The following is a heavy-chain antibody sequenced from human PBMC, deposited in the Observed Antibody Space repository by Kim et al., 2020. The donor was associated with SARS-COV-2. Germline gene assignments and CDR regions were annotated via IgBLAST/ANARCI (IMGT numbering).Heavy chain of an antibody. CDR2: ISSSGYTI. J-gene: IGHJ6*02. CDR1: GFTFSDHY. CDR3: VRGRGPACNYWNGVDV. D-gene: IGHD1-1*01. V-gene: IGHV3-11*04. Sequence: GGSLRLSCEASGFTFSDHYMNWIRQAPGQGLEWVSYISSSGYTIYQADSVKGRFTISRDNAKNSLYLQMNSLRVEDTAEYYCVRGRGPACNYWNGVDVWGHGATVTVSS.